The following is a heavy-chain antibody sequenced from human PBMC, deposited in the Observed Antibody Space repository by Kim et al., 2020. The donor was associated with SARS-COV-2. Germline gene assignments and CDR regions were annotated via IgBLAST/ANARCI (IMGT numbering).Heavy chain of an antibody. J-gene: IGHJ4*02. CDR1: GFTFSSYG. CDR2: ISYDGYNK. V-gene: IGHV3-30*18. D-gene: IGHD3-10*01. CDR3: AKGNYGSGSQYPLDY. Sequence: GGSLRLSCAASGFTFSSYGMHWVRQAPGKGLEWVAVISYDGYNKYYADSVKGRFTISRDNSKNTLYLQMNSLRAEDTAVYYCAKGNYGSGSQYPLDYWGQGTLVTVSS.